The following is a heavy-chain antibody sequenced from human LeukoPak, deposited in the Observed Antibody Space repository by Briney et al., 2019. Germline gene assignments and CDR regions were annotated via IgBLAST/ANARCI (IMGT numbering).Heavy chain of an antibody. CDR2: IGGSGGST. V-gene: IGHV3-23*01. CDR1: GFTFSSYA. Sequence: PGGSLRLSCAASGFTFSSYAMSWVRQAPGKGLEWVSAIGGSGGSTYYADSVKGRFTIPKDNSKNTLYLQMNSLRAEDTAVYYCANPGRLMVRGRFPYYMDVWGKGTTVTVSS. J-gene: IGHJ6*03. CDR3: ANPGRLMVRGRFPYYMDV. D-gene: IGHD3-10*01.